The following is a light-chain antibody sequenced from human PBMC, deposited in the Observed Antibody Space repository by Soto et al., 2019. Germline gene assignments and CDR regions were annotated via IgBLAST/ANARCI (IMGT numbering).Light chain of an antibody. CDR3: QQYNSYSPYT. J-gene: IGKJ2*01. V-gene: IGKV1-5*01. Sequence: DIQMTQSPSTLSASVGDRVTITCRASQSISTWSAWYQQKPGKAPKLLIYDASSLESGVPSRFSGRGSGTEFTLTISSLQRDDFATYYCQQYNSYSPYTFGQGTKLEIK. CDR1: QSISTW. CDR2: DAS.